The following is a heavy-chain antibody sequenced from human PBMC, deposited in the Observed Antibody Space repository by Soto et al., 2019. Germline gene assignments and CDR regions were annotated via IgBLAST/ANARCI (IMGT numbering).Heavy chain of an antibody. CDR1: GFTFSSFG. Sequence: QVQLVESGGGVVQPGRSLRLSCAASGFTFSSFGMHWVRQAPGKGLEWVAVIWYDGINKYYADSVKGRFTISRDNSKNTLYLQMNSLRAEDTAVYYCARDRTVVVPAAIILGWYFDLWGRGTLVTVSS. CDR2: IWYDGINK. J-gene: IGHJ2*01. D-gene: IGHD2-2*02. CDR3: ARDRTVVVPAAIILGWYFDL. V-gene: IGHV3-33*01.